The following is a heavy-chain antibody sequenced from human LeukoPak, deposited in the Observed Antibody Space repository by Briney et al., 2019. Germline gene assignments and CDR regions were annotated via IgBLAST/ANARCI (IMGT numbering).Heavy chain of an antibody. CDR3: ARRRYCSSTSCYADYYYGMDV. CDR1: GYSFTSYW. D-gene: IGHD2-2*01. Sequence: GESLKISCKGSGYSFTSYWIGWVRQMPGKGLEWMGIIYPGDSDTRYSPSFQGQVTISADKSISTAYLQWSSLKASDTAMYYCARRRYCSSTSCYADYYYGMDVWGQGTMVTVSS. V-gene: IGHV5-51*01. CDR2: IYPGDSDT. J-gene: IGHJ6*02.